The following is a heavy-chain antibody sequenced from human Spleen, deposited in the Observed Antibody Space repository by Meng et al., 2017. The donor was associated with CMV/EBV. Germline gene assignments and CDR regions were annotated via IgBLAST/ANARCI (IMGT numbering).Heavy chain of an antibody. CDR2: IYTSGST. CDR3: ATGIAAAGTPYYFDY. CDR1: GGSISSYY. Sequence: QGQLQGPGPGLGKPLGTLSPTCTGLGGSISSYYWGWIRQPAGKGLEWIGRIYTSGSTNYNPSLKSRVTMSVDTSKNQFSLKLSSVTAADTAVYYCATGIAAAGTPYYFDYWGQGTLVTVSS. D-gene: IGHD6-13*01. J-gene: IGHJ4*02. V-gene: IGHV4-4*07.